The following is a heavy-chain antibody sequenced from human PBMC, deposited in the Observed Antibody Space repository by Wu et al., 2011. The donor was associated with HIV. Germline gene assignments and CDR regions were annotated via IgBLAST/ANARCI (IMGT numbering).Heavy chain of an antibody. D-gene: IGHD3-10*01. Sequence: QVQLVQSGAEVKRPGSSVKVSCKASGGTFSSYSINWVRQAPGQGLEWMGRXTPVFGFTNYAQKFQGRVTISADEASGTAYLDLRRLRSEDTAVYYCARGIRDGDEKDASDVWGQGTLVSVSS. CDR3: ARGIRDGDEKDASDV. CDR1: GGTFSSYS. V-gene: IGHV1-69*15. J-gene: IGHJ3*01. CDR2: XTPVFGFT.